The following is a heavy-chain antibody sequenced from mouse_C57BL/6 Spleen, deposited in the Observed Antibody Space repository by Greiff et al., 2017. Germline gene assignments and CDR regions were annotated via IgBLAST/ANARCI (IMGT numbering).Heavy chain of an antibody. J-gene: IGHJ2*01. Sequence: VHLVESGAELVRPGASVTLSCKASGYTFTDYEMHWVKQTPVHGLEWIGAIDPETGGTAYNQKFKGKAILTADKSSSTAYMELRSLTSEDSAVYYCARYDYEAVYYFDYWGQGTTLTVSS. CDR3: ARYDYEAVYYFDY. V-gene: IGHV1-15*01. D-gene: IGHD2-4*01. CDR2: IDPETGGT. CDR1: GYTFTDYE.